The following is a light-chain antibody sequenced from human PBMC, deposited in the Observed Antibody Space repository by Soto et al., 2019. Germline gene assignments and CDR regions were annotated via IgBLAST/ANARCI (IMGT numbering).Light chain of an antibody. CDR2: EDT. V-gene: IGLV2-23*01. Sequence: SALTQPASVSGSPGQSITISCTGTSSDVGSYKFVSWYRQHPGKAPKLIIYEDTKRPSGVSNRFSASKSGNAASLTIFGLQAEDEADYYCCSYAGSITLLFGGGTKLTVL. J-gene: IGLJ3*02. CDR1: SSDVGSYKF. CDR3: CSYAGSITLL.